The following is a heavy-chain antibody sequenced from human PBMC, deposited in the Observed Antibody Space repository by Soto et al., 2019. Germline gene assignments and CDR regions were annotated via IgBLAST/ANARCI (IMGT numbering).Heavy chain of an antibody. Sequence: ASVKVSCKASGNIFTAYSIHWLRQAPGQGLEWLGIITSASGFKTYSQKFKGRATRTRATSTATVYMDLSALRSADTPRNYGGREKDAGNDYTCRGVGGYFQHWGQGTLVTVSS. CDR2: ITSASGFK. J-gene: IGHJ1*01. CDR1: GNIFTAYS. D-gene: IGHD4-4*01. V-gene: IGHV1-46*01. CDR3: GREKDAGNDYTCRGVGGYFQH.